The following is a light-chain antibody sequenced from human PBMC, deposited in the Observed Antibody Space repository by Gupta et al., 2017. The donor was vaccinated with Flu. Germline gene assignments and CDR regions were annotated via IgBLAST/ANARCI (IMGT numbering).Light chain of an antibody. CDR3: QQYNNWPPIT. CDR2: GAS. J-gene: IGKJ4*01. CDR1: QSVSSN. V-gene: IGKV3D-15*01. Sequence: YRASQSVSSNLAWYQQKPGQGPRLLIYGASARATGIPARFSGSGSGTEFTLTISSLQSEDFAVYYCQQYNNWPPITFGGGTKVEIK.